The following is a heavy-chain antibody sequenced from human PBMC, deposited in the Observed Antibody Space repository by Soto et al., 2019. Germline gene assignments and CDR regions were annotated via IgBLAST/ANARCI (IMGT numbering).Heavy chain of an antibody. CDR2: IKSNTDGGTI. V-gene: IGHV3-15*01. CDR3: TTPAIAVAGTQPFNY. CDR1: GFTFNSAP. J-gene: IGHJ4*02. D-gene: IGHD6-19*01. Sequence: EVQLVESGGGLVKPGESLRLSCAASGFTFNSAPMSWVRQAPGKGLEWVGRIKSNTDGGTIDYPAPVKGRFTISRDDSKNTWYLQMNSLKIEDTAVYYCTTPAIAVAGTQPFNYWGQGALVTVSS.